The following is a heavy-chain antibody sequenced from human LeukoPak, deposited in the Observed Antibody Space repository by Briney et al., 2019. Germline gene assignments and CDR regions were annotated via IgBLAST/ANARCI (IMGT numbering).Heavy chain of an antibody. CDR2: IKPDGNEE. CDR3: ARDLDTYVVLIAYDTFDI. CDR1: GFNFSNYW. V-gene: IGHV3-7*01. J-gene: IGHJ3*02. Sequence: GGSLRLSCEGSGFNFSNYWMTWVRQAPGKGLEWVANIKPDGNEEHYADSVEGRFTISRDNAKNLLYLQMNSLRAEDTAVYYCARDLDTYVVLIAYDTFDIWGQGTMVTVSS. D-gene: IGHD2-21*01.